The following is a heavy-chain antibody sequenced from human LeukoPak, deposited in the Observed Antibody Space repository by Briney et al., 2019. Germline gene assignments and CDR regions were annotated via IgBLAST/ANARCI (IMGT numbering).Heavy chain of an antibody. D-gene: IGHD3-22*01. CDR3: ARDYYDSSGYYYGNDAFDI. Sequence: PGGSLRLSCAASEFTFSSYSMNWVRQAPGKGLEWVSSISSSSSYIYYADSVKGRFTISRDNAKNSLYLQMNSLRAEDTAVYYCARDYYDSSGYYYGNDAFDIWGQGTMVTVSS. CDR2: ISSSSSYI. J-gene: IGHJ3*02. V-gene: IGHV3-21*01. CDR1: EFTFSSYS.